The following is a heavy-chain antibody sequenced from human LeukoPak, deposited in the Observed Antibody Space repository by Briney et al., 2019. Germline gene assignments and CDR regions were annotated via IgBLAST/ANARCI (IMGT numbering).Heavy chain of an antibody. Sequence: GGSLRLSCAASGFTFSSYAMHWVRQAPGKGLEWVAVISYDGSNKYYADSVKGRFTISRDNSKNTLYLQMNSLRAEDTAVYYCAREAYSYYGMDVWGQGTTVTVSS. CDR3: AREAYSYYGMDV. D-gene: IGHD5-18*01. CDR2: ISYDGSNK. CDR1: GFTFSSYA. J-gene: IGHJ6*02. V-gene: IGHV3-30-3*01.